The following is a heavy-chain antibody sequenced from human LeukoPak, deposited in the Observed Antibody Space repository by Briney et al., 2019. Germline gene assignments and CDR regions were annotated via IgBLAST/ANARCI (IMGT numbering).Heavy chain of an antibody. J-gene: IGHJ1*01. CDR1: GFTFSSYS. CDR2: ISSSSSYI. Sequence: GGSLRLSCAASGFTFSSYSMNWVRQAPGKGLEWVSSISSSSSYIYYADSVKGRFTISRDNAKNSLYLQMNSLRAEDTAVYYCASNLIDYYDSSGSGYFQHWGQGTLVTVSS. D-gene: IGHD3-22*01. CDR3: ASNLIDYYDSSGSGYFQH. V-gene: IGHV3-21*01.